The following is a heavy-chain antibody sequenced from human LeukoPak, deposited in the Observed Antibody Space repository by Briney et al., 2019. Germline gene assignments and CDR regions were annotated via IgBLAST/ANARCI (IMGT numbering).Heavy chain of an antibody. J-gene: IGHJ3*02. V-gene: IGHV1-69*05. D-gene: IGHD3-22*01. Sequence: SVKVSCKASGGTFSSYAISWVRQAPGQGLEWMGGIIPIFGTANYAQKFQGRVTITTDESTSTAYMELSSLRSEDTAVYYCARDWYYGSTDLYAFDIWGQGTMVTVSS. CDR1: GGTFSSYA. CDR3: ARDWYYGSTDLYAFDI. CDR2: IIPIFGTA.